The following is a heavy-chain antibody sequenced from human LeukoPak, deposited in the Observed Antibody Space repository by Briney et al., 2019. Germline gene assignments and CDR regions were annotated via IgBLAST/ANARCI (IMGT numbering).Heavy chain of an antibody. J-gene: IGHJ4*02. V-gene: IGHV3-11*06. Sequence: PGGSLRFSCAASGFTFSDYYMSWIRQAPGKGLEWVSYIGSSSSYTNYADSVKGRFTISRDNAKNSLYLQMNSLRAEDTAVYYCARELWFGGNDYWGQGTLVTVSS. CDR3: ARELWFGGNDY. CDR2: IGSSSSYT. D-gene: IGHD3-10*01. CDR1: GFTFSDYY.